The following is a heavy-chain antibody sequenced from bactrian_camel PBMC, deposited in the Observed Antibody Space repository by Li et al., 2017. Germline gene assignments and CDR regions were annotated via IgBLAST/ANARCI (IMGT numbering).Heavy chain of an antibody. CDR1: EDTYSEYDDSTPYNC. V-gene: IGHV3S53*01. J-gene: IGHJ4*01. CDR2: RDSHGRT. CDR3: AAEGGGLCRRADNYKH. Sequence: HVQLVESGGGSVQAGGSLRLSCSASEDTYSEYDDSTPYNCMGWFRQAPGKSREGLAARDSHGRTSYAESVKGRFTISQDNDKNTLFLHLNNLKPEDTAMYYCAAEGGGLCRRADNYKHWGQGTQVTVS. D-gene: IGHD2*01.